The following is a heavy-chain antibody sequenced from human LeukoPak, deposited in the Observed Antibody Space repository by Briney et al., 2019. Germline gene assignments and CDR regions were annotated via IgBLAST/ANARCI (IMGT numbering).Heavy chain of an antibody. D-gene: IGHD5-24*01. CDR1: GGSISSKSYY. V-gene: IGHV4-61*01. CDR3: ARLEDGYNSVDY. J-gene: IGHJ4*02. Sequence: PSETLSLTCTVSGGSISSKSYYWSWIRQPPGKGLEWIGYIYYSGSTNYNPSLKSRVTISVDTSKNQFSLKLSSVTAADTAVYYCARLEDGYNSVDYWGQGTLVTVSS. CDR2: IYYSGST.